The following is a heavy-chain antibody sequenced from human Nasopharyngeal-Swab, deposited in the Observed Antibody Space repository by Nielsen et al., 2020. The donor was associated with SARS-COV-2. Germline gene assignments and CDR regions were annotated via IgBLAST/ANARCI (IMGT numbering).Heavy chain of an antibody. CDR3: ARAGKIQLWFNSLYYFDY. CDR1: GYTFTSYD. D-gene: IGHD5-18*01. Sequence: ASVKVSCKASGYTFTSYDINWVRQATGQGLEWMGWMNPNSGNTGYAQKFQGRVTITRNTSISTAYMELSSLRSEDTAVYYCARAGKIQLWFNSLYYFDYWGQGILVTVSS. V-gene: IGHV1-8*01. CDR2: MNPNSGNT. J-gene: IGHJ4*02.